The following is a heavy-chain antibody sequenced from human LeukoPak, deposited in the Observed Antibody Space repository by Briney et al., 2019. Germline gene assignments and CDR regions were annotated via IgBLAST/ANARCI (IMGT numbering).Heavy chain of an antibody. J-gene: IGHJ4*02. CDR2: INYSGTT. D-gene: IGHD6-19*01. CDR1: GGSVSSGSYY. CDR3: ARGLSGGWNYFDY. V-gene: IGHV4-61*01. Sequence: SETLSLTCTVSGGSVSSGSYYWSWIRQPPGKGLEWIGYINYSGTTNYDPSLKSRVAISVGTSKNQFSLKLSSVTAADTAVYYCARGLSGGWNYFDYWGQGTLVTVSS.